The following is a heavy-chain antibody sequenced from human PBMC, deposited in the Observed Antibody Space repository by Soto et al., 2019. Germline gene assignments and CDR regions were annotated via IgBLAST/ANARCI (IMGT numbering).Heavy chain of an antibody. CDR2: IYYSGST. CDR1: GGSISSYY. V-gene: IGHV4-59*01. Sequence: SETLSLTCTVSGGSISSYYWSWIRQPPGKGLEWIGYIYYSGSTNYNPSLKSRVTISVDTSKNQFSLKLSSVTAADTAVYYCARVAPHYDILTGYLGLRYYFDSWGQGTLVTVSS. CDR3: ARVAPHYDILTGYLGLRYYFDS. J-gene: IGHJ4*02. D-gene: IGHD3-9*01.